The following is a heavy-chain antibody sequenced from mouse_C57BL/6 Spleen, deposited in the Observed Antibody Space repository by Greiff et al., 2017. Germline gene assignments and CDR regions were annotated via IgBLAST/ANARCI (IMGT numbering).Heavy chain of an antibody. Sequence: VQLKESGPELVKPGASVKMSCKASGYTFTDYNMHWVKQSHGKSLEWIGYINPNNGGTSYNQKFKGKATLTVNKSSSTAYMELRSLTSEDSAFYYCARGERTDYFDYWGQGTTLTVSS. V-gene: IGHV1-22*01. CDR1: GYTFTDYN. CDR3: ARGERTDYFDY. D-gene: IGHD4-1*01. CDR2: INPNNGGT. J-gene: IGHJ2*01.